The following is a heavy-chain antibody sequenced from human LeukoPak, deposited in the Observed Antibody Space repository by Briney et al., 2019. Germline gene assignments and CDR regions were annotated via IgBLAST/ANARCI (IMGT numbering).Heavy chain of an antibody. CDR1: GGSINSLY. CDR2: IQNTGRT. CDR3: ARGQRSNNAYPYFDS. Sequence: PSGTLSLTCAVSGGSINSLYWSWIRQPPGKGLEWIGFIQNTGRTIYHPSLDSRVTMSVDSSKNQFSLKLRSVTAADTAVYFCARGQRSNNAYPYFDSWGQGTLVTVSS. J-gene: IGHJ4*02. V-gene: IGHV4-59*11. D-gene: IGHD3-16*01.